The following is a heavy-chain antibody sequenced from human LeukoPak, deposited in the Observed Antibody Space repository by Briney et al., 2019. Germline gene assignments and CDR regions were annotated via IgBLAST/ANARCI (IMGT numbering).Heavy chain of an antibody. V-gene: IGHV3-30-3*01. D-gene: IGHD6-6*01. CDR1: GFTFSGYA. J-gene: IGHJ4*02. Sequence: GGSLRLSCAASGFTFSGYAMHWVRQAPGKGLEWVALISYDGGSNKYYADSVKGRFTISRDNTKNTLCLQMNSLRAEDTAVYYCAREERGHLVGYWGQGTLVTVSS. CDR3: AREERGHLVGY. CDR2: ISYDGGSNK.